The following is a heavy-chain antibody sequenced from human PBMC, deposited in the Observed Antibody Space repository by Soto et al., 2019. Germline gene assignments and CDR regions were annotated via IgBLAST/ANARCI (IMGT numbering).Heavy chain of an antibody. Sequence: EVQLVESGGGLVQPGGSLRLSCAASGFTFSSYWMHWVRQAPGKGLVWVSRINSDGSSTSYADSVKGRFTISRDNAKNPLYLQMNSLRAEDTAVYYCPRDKDIVVVVAPNYFDYWGQGTLVTVSS. CDR3: PRDKDIVVVVAPNYFDY. CDR1: GFTFSSYW. J-gene: IGHJ4*02. CDR2: INSDGSST. V-gene: IGHV3-74*01. D-gene: IGHD2-15*01.